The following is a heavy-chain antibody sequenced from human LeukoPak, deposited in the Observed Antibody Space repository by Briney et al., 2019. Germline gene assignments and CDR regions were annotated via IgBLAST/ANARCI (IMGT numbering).Heavy chain of an antibody. CDR2: INTDGSST. CDR1: GFTFSSYW. Sequence: PGGSLRLSCAASGFTFSSYWMHWVRQAPGKGLVWVSRINTDGSSTSYADSVKGRFTISRDNAKNTLYLQMNSLRAEDTAVYYCAREVLRYGMSNWFDPWGQGTLVTVSS. V-gene: IGHV3-74*01. D-gene: IGHD3-9*01. J-gene: IGHJ5*02. CDR3: AREVLRYGMSNWFDP.